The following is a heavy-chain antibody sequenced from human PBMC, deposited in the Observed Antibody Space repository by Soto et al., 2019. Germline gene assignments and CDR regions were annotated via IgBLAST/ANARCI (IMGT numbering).Heavy chain of an antibody. CDR1: GYTFTSYG. CDR3: ARAGAARPGYYYYYYGMDV. J-gene: IGHJ6*02. V-gene: IGHV1-18*01. CDR2: ISAYNGNT. Sequence: GASVKVSCKASGYTFTSYGISWVRQAPGQGLEWMGWISAYNGNTNYAQKLQGRVTMTTDTSTSTAYMELRSLRSDDTAVYYCARAGAARPGYYYYYYGMDVWGQGTTVTVSS. D-gene: IGHD6-6*01.